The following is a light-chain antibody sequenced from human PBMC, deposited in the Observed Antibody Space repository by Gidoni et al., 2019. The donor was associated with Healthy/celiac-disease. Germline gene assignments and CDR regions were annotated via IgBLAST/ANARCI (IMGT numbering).Light chain of an antibody. V-gene: IGKV1-9*01. CDR2: AAS. J-gene: IGKJ2*01. CDR3: QQLNSYPYT. Sequence: IQLTQSPSSLSASVGDRFTITCRASQGISSYLAWYQQKPGKAPKLLIYAASTLQSGVPSRFSGSGYGTDFTLTISSLQPEDFATYYCQQLNSYPYTFGQGTKLEIK. CDR1: QGISSY.